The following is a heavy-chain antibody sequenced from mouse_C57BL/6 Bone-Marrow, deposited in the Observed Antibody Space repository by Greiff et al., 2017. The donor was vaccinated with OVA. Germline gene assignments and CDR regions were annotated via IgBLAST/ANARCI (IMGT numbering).Heavy chain of an antibody. CDR2: IWGVGST. CDR1: GFSLTSYG. D-gene: IGHD2-4*01. Sequence: VQRVESGPGLVAPSQSLSITCTVSGFSLTSYGVDWVRQSPGKGLEWLGVIWGVGSTNYNSALKSRLSISKDNSKSQVFLKMNSLQTDDTAMYYCASRLRNDYDAYYAMDYWGQGTSVTVSS. V-gene: IGHV2-6*01. J-gene: IGHJ4*01. CDR3: ASRLRNDYDAYYAMDY.